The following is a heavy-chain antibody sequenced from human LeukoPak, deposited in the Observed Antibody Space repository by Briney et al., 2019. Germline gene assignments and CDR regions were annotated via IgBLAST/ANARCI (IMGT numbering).Heavy chain of an antibody. CDR1: GRSISSSNYY. CDR3: ARLLIYCSSTSCHFDY. CDR2: IYYSGIT. V-gene: IGHV4-39*01. D-gene: IGHD2-2*01. Sequence: SETLSLTCTVSGRSISSSNYYWGWIRQPPGKGLEWIGSIYYSGITYYNPSLKSRVTISVETSNNQFSLKLSSVTAADTAMYYCARLLIYCSSTSCHFDYWGQGTLVTVSS. J-gene: IGHJ4*02.